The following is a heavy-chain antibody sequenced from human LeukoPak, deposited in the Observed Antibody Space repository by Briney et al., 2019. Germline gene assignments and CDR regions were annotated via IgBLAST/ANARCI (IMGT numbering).Heavy chain of an antibody. CDR2: ISSRGLYI. CDR3: ARDPGGHYYGSGKPFYYGMDV. Sequence: GGSQRLSCVASGLTFSSYAMNWVRQAPGKGLEWVSSISSRGLYIYYADSLKGRFTISRDNAETSLYLQMHSLRAEDTAVYYCARDPGGHYYGSGKPFYYGMDVWGQGTTVTVSS. CDR1: GLTFSSYA. J-gene: IGHJ6*02. V-gene: IGHV3-21*01. D-gene: IGHD3-10*01.